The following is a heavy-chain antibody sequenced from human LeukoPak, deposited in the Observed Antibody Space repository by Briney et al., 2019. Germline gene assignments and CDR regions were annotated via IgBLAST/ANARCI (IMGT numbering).Heavy chain of an antibody. CDR3: VGDQVDDTGYLR. J-gene: IGHJ4*02. CDR1: GFIFSTYT. CDR2: INGDGRTT. Sequence: GGSLRLSCSASGFIFSTYTMYWVRQAPGKGLEYVSVINGDGRTTYYIDSVKGRFTISRDNSKNTLYLQMSSLRADDTAVYYCVGDQVDDTGYLRWGQGTRVTDSA. V-gene: IGHV3-64D*06. D-gene: IGHD5-12*01.